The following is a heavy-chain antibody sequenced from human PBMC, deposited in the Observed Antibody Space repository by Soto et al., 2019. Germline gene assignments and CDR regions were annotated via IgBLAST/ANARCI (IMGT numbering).Heavy chain of an antibody. Sequence: GSLRLSCAASGFTFSPYWMHWVRQAPGKGLVWVSRINPDGSSTDYADSVKGRLTISRDNAKNTLYMQMNSLRAEDTAVYYRGRGGSDIHRGIHVWGEGTTVTFYS. D-gene: IGHD6-19*01. V-gene: IGHV3-74*01. CDR1: GFTFSPYW. J-gene: IGHJ6*04. CDR3: GRGGSDIHRGIHV. CDR2: INPDGSST.